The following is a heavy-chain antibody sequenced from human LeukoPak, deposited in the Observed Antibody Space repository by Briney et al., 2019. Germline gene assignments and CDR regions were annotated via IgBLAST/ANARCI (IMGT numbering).Heavy chain of an antibody. CDR2: INPNSGGT. Sequence: ASVKVSCKASGYTFTGYYMHWVRQAPGQGLEWMGWINPNSGGTNYAQKFQGRVTMTRDTSISTAYMELSRLRSDDTAVYYCARVVTMVRGVNLDVFDYWGQGTLVTVSS. J-gene: IGHJ4*02. V-gene: IGHV1-2*02. CDR3: ARVVTMVRGVNLDVFDY. CDR1: GYTFTGYY. D-gene: IGHD3-10*01.